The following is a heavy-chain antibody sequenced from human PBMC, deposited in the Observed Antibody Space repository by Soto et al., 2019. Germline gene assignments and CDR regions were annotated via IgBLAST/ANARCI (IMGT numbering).Heavy chain of an antibody. CDR2: IAESGNGT. J-gene: IGHJ3*01. CDR3: ANRLGNCFLSGLAYDP. D-gene: IGHD2-15*01. V-gene: IGHV3-23*04. CDR1: GFTFSSHP. Sequence: EVLPVESGGGLVQPGGSLRISCSASGFTFSSHPMSWVRQAPGEGLEWVSAIAESGNGTAYIDSVKGRFTIPRDNFKNALYMQTNCLRAEDTAVYYWANRLGNCFLSGLAYDPWSGGTMVTVSS.